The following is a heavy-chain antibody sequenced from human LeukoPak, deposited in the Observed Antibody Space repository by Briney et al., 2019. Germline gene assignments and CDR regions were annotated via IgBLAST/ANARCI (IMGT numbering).Heavy chain of an antibody. D-gene: IGHD5-12*01. Sequence: ASVKVSCKASGYSFTNHDISWVRQATGQRPEWMGGMNPNSGNTGYAEKFQGRVTMTRDNSITTAYMELSSLRSEDTAVYYCARNSGLADCWGQGTLVTVSS. CDR2: MNPNSGNT. CDR1: GYSFTNHD. CDR3: ARNSGLADC. V-gene: IGHV1-8*01. J-gene: IGHJ4*02.